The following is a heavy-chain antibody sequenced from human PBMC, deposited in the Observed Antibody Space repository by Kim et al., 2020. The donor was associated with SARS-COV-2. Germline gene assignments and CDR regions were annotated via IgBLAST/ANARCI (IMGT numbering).Heavy chain of an antibody. Sequence: GGSLRLSCAASGFTFSSYSMNWVRQAPGKGLEWVSYISSSSSTIYYADSVKGPFTISRDNAKNPVYLQMNSLRGECTAVYYCAGAGSSGSLNWFDPWGQGTLVHVSS. D-gene: IGHD3-22*01. V-gene: IGHV3-48*04. CDR1: GFTFSSYS. J-gene: IGHJ5*02. CDR2: ISSSSSTI. CDR3: AGAGSSGSLNWFDP.